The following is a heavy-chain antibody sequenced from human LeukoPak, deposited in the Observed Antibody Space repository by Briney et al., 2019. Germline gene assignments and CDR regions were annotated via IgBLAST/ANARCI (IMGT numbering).Heavy chain of an antibody. CDR3: AKGWGYDGAGNFDF. V-gene: IGHV3-23*01. Sequence: PEGSLRLSCAASGLTFINYAMNWVRQAPGKGLEWVSSISGGGGNVYYADSVRGRFTISRDSSKNTVSLQVDSLRVEDTAIYYCAKGWGYDGAGNFDFWGQGTLVTVSS. J-gene: IGHJ4*02. CDR2: ISGGGGNV. D-gene: IGHD3-10*01. CDR1: GLTFINYA.